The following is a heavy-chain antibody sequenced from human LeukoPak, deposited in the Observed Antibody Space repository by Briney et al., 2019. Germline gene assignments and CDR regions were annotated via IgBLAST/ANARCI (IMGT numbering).Heavy chain of an antibody. D-gene: IGHD5-18*01. CDR1: GFTFSSYA. Sequence: QPGGSLRLSCAASGFTFSSYAMHWVRQAPGKGLEWVAVIPYDGSNKYYADSVKGRFTISRDNSENTLYLQMNSLRAEDTAVYYCATPSGYSYGSFDYWGQGTLVTVSS. CDR3: ATPSGYSYGSFDY. CDR2: IPYDGSNK. J-gene: IGHJ4*02. V-gene: IGHV3-30-3*01.